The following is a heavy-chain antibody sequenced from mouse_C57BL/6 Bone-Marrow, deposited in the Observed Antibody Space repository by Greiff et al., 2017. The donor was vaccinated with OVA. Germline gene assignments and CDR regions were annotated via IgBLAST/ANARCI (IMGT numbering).Heavy chain of an antibody. J-gene: IGHJ1*03. CDR1: GYTFTSYW. Sequence: QVQLQQSGAELVKPGASVKLSCKASGYTFTSYWMHWVKQRPGQGLEWIGMIHPNSGSTNYNEKFKSKATLTVDKSSSTAYMQLCSLTSEDSAVYYCAREGDGNYGYFDVWGTGTTVTVSS. V-gene: IGHV1-64*01. CDR2: IHPNSGST. CDR3: AREGDGNYGYFDV. D-gene: IGHD2-1*01.